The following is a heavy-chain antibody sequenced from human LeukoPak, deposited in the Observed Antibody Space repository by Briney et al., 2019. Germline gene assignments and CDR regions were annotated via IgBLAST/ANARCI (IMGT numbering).Heavy chain of an antibody. D-gene: IGHD3-16*02. CDR1: GYTFTGNH. CDR3: AREADIVSFDL. Sequence: DSVKVSCKASGYTFTGNHVHWVRQAPGEGLEWMGWIDPKSGDTKYAQKFQDRVAMTSDTSISTAYMELSGLRSDDTAVYFCAREADIVSFDLWGRGTLVTVSP. J-gene: IGHJ2*01. CDR2: IDPKSGDT. V-gene: IGHV1-2*02.